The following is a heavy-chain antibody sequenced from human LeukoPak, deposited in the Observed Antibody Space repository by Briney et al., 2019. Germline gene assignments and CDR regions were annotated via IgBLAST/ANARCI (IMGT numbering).Heavy chain of an antibody. CDR3: ARGQVGAPHS. CDR1: GGSISSYY. CDR2: IYYSGST. Sequence: SETLSLTCTVSGGSISSYYWSWIRQPPGKGLEWIGYIYYSGSTNYNPSLKSRVTISVDTSKNQFSLKLSSVTAADTAVYYCARGQVGAPHSWGQGTLVTVSS. D-gene: IGHD1-26*01. J-gene: IGHJ4*02. V-gene: IGHV4-59*01.